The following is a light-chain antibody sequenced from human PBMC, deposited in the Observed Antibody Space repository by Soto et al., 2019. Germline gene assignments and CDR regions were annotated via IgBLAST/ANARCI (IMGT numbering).Light chain of an antibody. CDR3: SSYTSSSTRL. CDR2: EVS. J-gene: IGLJ3*02. V-gene: IGLV2-14*01. CDR1: SRDVGGYNY. Sequence: QSVLTQPASVSGSPGQSITISCTGTSRDVGGYNYVSWYQQHPGKAPKLMIYEVSNRPSGVSNRFSGSKSGNTASLTISGLHAGDEADYYCSSYTSSSTRLFGGGTQLTVL.